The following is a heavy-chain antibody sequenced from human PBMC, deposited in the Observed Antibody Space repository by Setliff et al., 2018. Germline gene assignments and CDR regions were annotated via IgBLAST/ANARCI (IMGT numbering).Heavy chain of an antibody. CDR2: IYHSGST. CDR1: GGSISSYY. CDR3: ARSIGLWFVD. Sequence: PSETLSLTCTVSGGSISSYYWSWIRQPPGKGLEWIGSIYHSGSTYYNPSLKSRVTISVDTSKNQFSLKLSSVTAADTAVYYCARSIGLWFVDWGQGTLVTVSS. D-gene: IGHD5-18*01. J-gene: IGHJ4*02. V-gene: IGHV4-59*08.